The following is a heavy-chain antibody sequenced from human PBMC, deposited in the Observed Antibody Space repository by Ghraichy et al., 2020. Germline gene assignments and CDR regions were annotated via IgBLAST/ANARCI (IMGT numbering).Heavy chain of an antibody. Sequence: GGSLRLSCEASGFTLSSYWMSWVRQAPGKGLEWVANINQFGSEEKYVDSVKGRFTVSRDNAKNSLSLQMNGLRAEDTAVYYCARTSYTALAYFDYWGQGALVTVPS. J-gene: IGHJ4*02. V-gene: IGHV3-7*03. CDR1: GFTLSSYW. D-gene: IGHD5-18*01. CDR3: ARTSYTALAYFDY. CDR2: INQFGSEE.